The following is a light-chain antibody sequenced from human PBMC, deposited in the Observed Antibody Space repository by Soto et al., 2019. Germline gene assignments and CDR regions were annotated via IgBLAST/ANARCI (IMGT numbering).Light chain of an antibody. CDR2: KAS. CDR1: QSISSW. CDR3: QQYNSYPWT. V-gene: IGKV1-5*03. J-gene: IGKJ1*01. Sequence: DIQMTQSPSTLSASVGDRVTITCRASQSISSWLAWYQQKPGKAPKLLIHKASSLESGVPSRFSGSGSGTEFTLTISSLQPDDFATYYCQQYNSYPWTFGQGTKVEIK.